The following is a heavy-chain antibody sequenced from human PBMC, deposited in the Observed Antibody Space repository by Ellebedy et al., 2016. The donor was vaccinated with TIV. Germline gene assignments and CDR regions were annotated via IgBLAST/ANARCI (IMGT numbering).Heavy chain of an antibody. J-gene: IGHJ6*02. Sequence: MPSETLSLTCTVSGGPINLRRYYWAWIRQPPGKGLEWIGTIYYDGTTYYNPSLRNRVIISVDPSENQFSLNLYSVTAADTAFYYCARHHDSSGWSPDYYYYGLDVWGQGTTVTVSS. D-gene: IGHD6-19*01. V-gene: IGHV4-39*01. CDR1: GGPINLRRYY. CDR3: ARHHDSSGWSPDYYYYGLDV. CDR2: IYYDGTT.